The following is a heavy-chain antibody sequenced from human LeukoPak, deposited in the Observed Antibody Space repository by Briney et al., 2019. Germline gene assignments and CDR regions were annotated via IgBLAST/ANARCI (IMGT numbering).Heavy chain of an antibody. CDR3: TTDGLDIVVGPAAIGPYYYMDV. D-gene: IGHD2-2*01. Sequence: GGSLRLSCAASGFTFSNAWMSWVRQAPGKGLEWVGRIKSKTDGGTTDYAAPVKGRFTISRDDSKNTLYLQMNSLKTEDTAVYYCTTDGLDIVVGPAAIGPYYYMDVWGKGTTVTVSS. CDR2: IKSKTDGGTT. J-gene: IGHJ6*03. V-gene: IGHV3-15*01. CDR1: GFTFSNAW.